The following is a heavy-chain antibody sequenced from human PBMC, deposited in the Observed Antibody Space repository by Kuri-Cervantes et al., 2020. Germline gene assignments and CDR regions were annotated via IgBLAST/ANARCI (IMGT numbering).Heavy chain of an antibody. D-gene: IGHD6-13*01. CDR1: GFTLRSYV. J-gene: IGHJ4*02. CDR2: ISGSGDSI. V-gene: IGHV3-23*01. Sequence: GESLKISCAASGFTLRSYVMSWVRQAPGKGLEWLSGISGSGDSIYHADSVKGRFTISRDNSKNTLYLQMNSLRAEDTAVHYCAKGSVVFVAAAGPYFDYWGQGTLVTVSS. CDR3: AKGSVVFVAAAGPYFDY.